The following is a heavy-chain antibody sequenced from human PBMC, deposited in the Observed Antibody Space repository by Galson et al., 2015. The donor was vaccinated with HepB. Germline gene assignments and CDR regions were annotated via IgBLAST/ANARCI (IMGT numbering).Heavy chain of an antibody. J-gene: IGHJ4*02. CDR1: GYSFRNYW. V-gene: IGHV5-51*01. CDR2: IYPGDSET. Sequence: QSGAEVKKPGESLKISCKASGYSFRNYWIGWVRQMPGKGLECMGIIYPGDSETRYSPSFQGQVTLSADKSTNTAYLQWSSLKASDTAMYYCARHGGYSTGWYITAIDYWGQGTPVTVSS. D-gene: IGHD6-13*01. CDR3: ARHGGYSTGWYITAIDY.